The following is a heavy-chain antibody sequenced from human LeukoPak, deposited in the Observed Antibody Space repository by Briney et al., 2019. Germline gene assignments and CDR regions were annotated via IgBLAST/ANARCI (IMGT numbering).Heavy chain of an antibody. J-gene: IGHJ4*02. CDR2: IKSKTDGGTT. V-gene: IGHV3-15*01. D-gene: IGHD6-13*01. CDR1: GFTFRNAW. CDR3: ITGFLAVAGKTDY. Sequence: GGSLRLSCAASGFTFRNAWMSWVRQAPGKGLEWVGRIKSKTDGGTTDYSAPVKGRFTISRDDSKNTLYLQMNSLKTEDTAVYYCITGFLAVAGKTDYWGQGTLVTVSS.